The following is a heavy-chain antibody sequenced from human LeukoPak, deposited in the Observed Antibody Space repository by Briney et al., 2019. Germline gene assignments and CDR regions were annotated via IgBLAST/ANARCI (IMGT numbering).Heavy chain of an antibody. V-gene: IGHV3-48*03. CDR3: VGSFNI. CDR1: GFTFGRYE. J-gene: IGHJ3*02. Sequence: GGSLRLSCAASGFTFGRYEMNWVHQAPGKGLEWVSYISSTSNPILYADSVRGRFTISRDNAKNSLYLQMNSLRVEDTGLYYCVGSFNIWGQGTMVSVSS. CDR2: ISSTSNPI.